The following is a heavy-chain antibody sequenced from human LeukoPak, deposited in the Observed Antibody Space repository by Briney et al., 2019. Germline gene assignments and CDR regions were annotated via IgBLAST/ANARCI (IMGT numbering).Heavy chain of an antibody. CDR3: ARDLRTHYYDSSGY. Sequence: ASVKVSCKASGYTFTGYYMHWVRQAPGQGLEWMGWINPNSGGTNYARKFQGRVTMTRDTSISTAYMELSRLRSDDTAVYYCARDLRTHYYDSSGYWGQGTMVTVSS. CDR2: INPNSGGT. V-gene: IGHV1-2*02. D-gene: IGHD3-22*01. CDR1: GYTFTGYY. J-gene: IGHJ3*01.